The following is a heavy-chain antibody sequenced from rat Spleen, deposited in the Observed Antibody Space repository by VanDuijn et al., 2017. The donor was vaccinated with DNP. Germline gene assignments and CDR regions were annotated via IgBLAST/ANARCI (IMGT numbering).Heavy chain of an antibody. Sequence: EVQLVESGGGLVLPGRSLKLSCVASGFTFSDYYMAWIRQAPRKGLEWVATISTSGGSTYYRDSVKGRFTISRDNAKSTLYLQMDSLRSEDTATYYCTTVRDGGAMDAWGQGTSVTVSS. CDR2: ISTSGGST. V-gene: IGHV5-27*01. CDR1: GFTFSDYY. D-gene: IGHD1-1*01. J-gene: IGHJ4*01. CDR3: TTVRDGGAMDA.